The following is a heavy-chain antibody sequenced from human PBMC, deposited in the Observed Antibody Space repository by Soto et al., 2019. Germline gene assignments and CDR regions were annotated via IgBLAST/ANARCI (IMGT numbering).Heavy chain of an antibody. CDR3: AREACSGGSCFYFGPDY. J-gene: IGHJ4*02. D-gene: IGHD2-15*01. CDR2: IYYSGST. CDR1: GGSISSYY. V-gene: IGHV4-59*12. Sequence: PSETLSLTCTVSGGSISSYYWSWIRQPPGKGLEWIGYIYYSGSTNYNPSLKSRVTISVDTSKNQFSLKLSSVTAADTAVYYCAREACSGGSCFYFGPDYWGQGTLVTVSS.